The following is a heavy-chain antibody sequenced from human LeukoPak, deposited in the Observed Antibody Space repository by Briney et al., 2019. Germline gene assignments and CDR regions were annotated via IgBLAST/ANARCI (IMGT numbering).Heavy chain of an antibody. Sequence: GGSLRLSCAAYRFIFGNSWMNWVRQAPGKRLVWVSRINTDGSDTTYADSVKGRFTISRDNAKNTRYLQMNSLRAEDSAVYYCANSYSPPHYWGQGTLVTVSS. CDR3: ANSYSPPHY. V-gene: IGHV3-74*01. CDR2: INTDGSDT. CDR1: RFIFGNSW. J-gene: IGHJ4*02. D-gene: IGHD3-10*01.